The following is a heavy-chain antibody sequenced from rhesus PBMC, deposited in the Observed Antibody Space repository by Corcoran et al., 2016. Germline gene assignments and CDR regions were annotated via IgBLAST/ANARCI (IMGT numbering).Heavy chain of an antibody. CDR3: ARSGYGSGGVY. J-gene: IGHJ4*01. D-gene: IGHD4-4*01. CDR2: IFGNRGNS. Sequence: QVQLQESGPGLVKPSETLSLTCAVSGASISSYWWSWIRQPPGKGLEWFGEIFGNRGNSYYNPSLKSRVISSKDASKNQFSLKLRSVTAADTAVYYCARSGYGSGGVYWGQGILVTVSS. V-gene: IGHV4-80*01. CDR1: GASISSYW.